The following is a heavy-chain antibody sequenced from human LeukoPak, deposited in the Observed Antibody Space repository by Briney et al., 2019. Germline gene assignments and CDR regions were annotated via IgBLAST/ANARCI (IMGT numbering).Heavy chain of an antibody. CDR2: ISAYNGNT. D-gene: IGHD2-21*02. J-gene: IGHJ5*02. CDR3: ARGGLAYCGGDCELGLDP. Sequence: ASVKVSCKASGYTFTSYGISWVRQAPGQGLEWMGWISAYNGNTNYAQKLQGRVTMTTDTSTSTAYMELRSLRSDDTAVYYCARGGLAYCGGDCELGLDPWGQGTLVTVSS. CDR1: GYTFTSYG. V-gene: IGHV1-18*01.